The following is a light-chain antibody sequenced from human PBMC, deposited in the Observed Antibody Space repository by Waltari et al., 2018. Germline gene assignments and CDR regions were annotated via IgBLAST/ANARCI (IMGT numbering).Light chain of an antibody. CDR1: QHINTW. CDR3: QQANTSPRT. V-gene: IGKV1-12*01. CDR2: ASS. J-gene: IGKJ1*01. Sequence: DVQMTQSPSPVSASVGDSVTITCRASQHINTWLAWYQQHPGKAPKLLIYASSILHVGVPSRFSGSGSGTEFTLTIASLQPEDFATYYCQQANTSPRTFGQGTKLE.